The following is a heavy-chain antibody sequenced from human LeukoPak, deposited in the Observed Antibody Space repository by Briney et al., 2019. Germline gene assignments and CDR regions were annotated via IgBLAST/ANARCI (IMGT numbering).Heavy chain of an antibody. D-gene: IGHD3-22*01. CDR2: IYTSGRT. Sequence: SETLSLTCTVSGGSVSRYYWSWIRQSPGKGLEWIGYIYTSGRTDYNPSLKSRVTILLDTSKSQVLLILRSVTAANTAVYYCARDDSGYPFDYWGQGTLVTVSS. J-gene: IGHJ4*02. CDR3: ARDDSGYPFDY. CDR1: GGSVSRYY. V-gene: IGHV4-4*09.